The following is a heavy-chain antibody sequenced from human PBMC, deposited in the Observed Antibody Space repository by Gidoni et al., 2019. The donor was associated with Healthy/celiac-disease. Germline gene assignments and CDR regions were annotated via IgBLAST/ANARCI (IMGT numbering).Heavy chain of an antibody. CDR3: AKDRLVRNSSGWHERGSYYFDY. J-gene: IGHJ4*02. CDR2: NSGSGGST. V-gene: IGHV3-23*01. D-gene: IGHD6-19*01. Sequence: EVQLLESGGGLVQPGGSLRLSCAASGFTFSSYAMSWVRQAPGKGLEWVSANSGSGGSTYYADSVKGRFTISRDNSKNTLYLQMNSLRAEDTAVYYCAKDRLVRNSSGWHERGSYYFDYWGQGTLVTVSS. CDR1: GFTFSSYA.